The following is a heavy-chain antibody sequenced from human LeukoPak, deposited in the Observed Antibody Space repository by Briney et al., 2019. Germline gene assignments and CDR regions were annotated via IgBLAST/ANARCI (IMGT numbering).Heavy chain of an antibody. CDR2: INHSGST. CDR3: ARGGLAAARGVDY. V-gene: IGHV4-34*01. Sequence: GSLRLSCAASGFTFSSYSMNWVRQAPGKGLEWIGEINHSGSTNYNPSLKSRVTISVDTSKNQFSLKLSSVTAADTAVYYCARGGLAAARGVDYWGQGTLVTVSS. CDR1: GFTFSSYS. J-gene: IGHJ4*02. D-gene: IGHD6-13*01.